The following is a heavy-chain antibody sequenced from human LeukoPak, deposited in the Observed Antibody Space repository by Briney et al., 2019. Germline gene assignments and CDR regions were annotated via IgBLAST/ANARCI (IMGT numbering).Heavy chain of an antibody. CDR3: ARKTGGSLDI. V-gene: IGHV3-48*01. J-gene: IGHJ3*02. CDR2: ISSSSSTI. Sequence: GGSLRLSCAASGFTFSSYSMNWVRQVPGKGLEWVSYISSSSSTIYYADSVKGRFTISRDNAKDSLYLQMNSLRAEDTAVYYCARKTGGSLDIWGQGTMVTVSS. CDR1: GFTFSSYS. D-gene: IGHD7-27*01.